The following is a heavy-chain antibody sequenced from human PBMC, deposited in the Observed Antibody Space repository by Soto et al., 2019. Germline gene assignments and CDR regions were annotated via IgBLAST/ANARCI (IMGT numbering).Heavy chain of an antibody. Sequence: SETLSLTCAVYGGSFSGYYWSWIRQPPGKGLEWIGEINHSGSTNYNPSLKSRVTISVDTSKNQFSLKLSSVTAADTAVYYCASPGSGSNRGDFDYWGQGTLVTVS. CDR2: INHSGST. CDR1: GGSFSGYY. V-gene: IGHV4-34*01. J-gene: IGHJ4*02. CDR3: ASPGSGSNRGDFDY. D-gene: IGHD3-3*01.